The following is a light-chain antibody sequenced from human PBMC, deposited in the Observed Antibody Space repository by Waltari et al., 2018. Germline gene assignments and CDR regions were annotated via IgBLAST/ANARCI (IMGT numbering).Light chain of an antibody. CDR2: DVT. V-gene: IGLV2-8*01. CDR1: SSDIGDYNY. CDR3: SSYAGNNNLPV. J-gene: IGLJ2*01. Sequence: QSALTQPPSASGSPGQSVTISCTGTSSDIGDYNYVSWYQQHPGKAPKLMIYDVTKLPSGVPDRFSGSKSGNTASLTVSGLQAEDEADYYCSSYAGNNNLPVFGGGTKLTVL.